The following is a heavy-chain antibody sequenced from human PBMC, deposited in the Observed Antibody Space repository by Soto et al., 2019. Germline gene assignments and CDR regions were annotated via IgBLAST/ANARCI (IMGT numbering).Heavy chain of an antibody. V-gene: IGHV4-34*01. D-gene: IGHD4-17*01. CDR3: ARDQWDYGDYNYYYYGMDV. Sequence: SETLSLTCAVYGGSFSGYSWTWLRQPPGTGLEWIGEINHSGSTNYNPSLKSRVTISVDTSKNQFSLKLSSVTAADTAVYYCARDQWDYGDYNYYYYGMDVWGQGATVTVSS. CDR2: INHSGST. CDR1: GGSFSGYS. J-gene: IGHJ6*02.